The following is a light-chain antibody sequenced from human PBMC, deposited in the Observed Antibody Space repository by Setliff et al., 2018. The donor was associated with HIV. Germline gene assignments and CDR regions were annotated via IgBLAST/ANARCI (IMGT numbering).Light chain of an antibody. J-gene: IGLJ2*01. CDR1: SSNIGNNY. CDR2: DDN. V-gene: IGLV1-51*01. CDR3: GTWDSSLSAVV. Sequence: QSVLTQPPSVSAAPGQKVTISCSGSSSNIGNNYVSWYQQLPGTGPKVLIYDDNKRPSGIPDRFSGSKSGTSATLGITGLQTGDEADYYCGTWDSSLSAVVFGGGTQLTV.